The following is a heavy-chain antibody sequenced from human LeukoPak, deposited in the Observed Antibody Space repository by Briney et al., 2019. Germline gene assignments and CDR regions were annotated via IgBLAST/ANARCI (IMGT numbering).Heavy chain of an antibody. J-gene: IGHJ4*02. CDR2: ISYNGRSI. D-gene: IGHD2-15*01. CDR3: ARVHCSGGSCCFDY. Sequence: GGSLRLSCAASKFTFRTYGMNWVRQAPGKGLEWLSYISYNGRSIYYADSVKGRFTISRDNAKNSLYLQMNSLRSDDTAVYYCARVHCSGGSCCFDYWGQGTLVTVSS. V-gene: IGHV3-48*04. CDR1: KFTFRTYG.